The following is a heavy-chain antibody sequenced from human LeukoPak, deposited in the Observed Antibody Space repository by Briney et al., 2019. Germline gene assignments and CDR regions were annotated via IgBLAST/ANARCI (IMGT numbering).Heavy chain of an antibody. CDR3: AKVDKQWLAFDY. CDR2: ISGSGGST. D-gene: IGHD6-19*01. J-gene: IGHJ4*02. V-gene: IGHV3-23*01. CDR1: GFTFSSYA. Sequence: GGSLRLSCAASGFTFSSYAMSWVRQAPGKGLEWVTAISGSGGSTYYADSVKGRFTISRDNSKNTLYLQMNSLRAEDTAVYYCAKVDKQWLAFDYWGQGTLVTVSS.